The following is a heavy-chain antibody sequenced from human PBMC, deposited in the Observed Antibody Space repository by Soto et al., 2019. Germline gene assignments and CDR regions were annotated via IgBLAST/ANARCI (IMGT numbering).Heavy chain of an antibody. CDR2: IWIDSSDK. D-gene: IGHD2-21*02. Sequence: QVQLVEAGGGVVQPGTSLRLSCAASGFIFNNYGMQWVRPAPGKGLEWVAIIWIDSSDKLYADSVNGRYTISRENSRSTVYLQMDSLRAEDTALYHWARVCGVDCGSAFDVWGQGTVVAVSP. CDR3: ARVCGVDCGSAFDV. J-gene: IGHJ3*01. V-gene: IGHV3-33*01. CDR1: GFIFNNYG.